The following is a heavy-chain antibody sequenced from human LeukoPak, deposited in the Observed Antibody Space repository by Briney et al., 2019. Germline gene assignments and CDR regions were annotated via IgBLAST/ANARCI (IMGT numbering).Heavy chain of an antibody. Sequence: GGSLRLSCAASGFTFRNYWMNWIRQAPGKGLEWVSYISSSGSTIYYADSVKGRFTISRDNAKNSLYLQMNSLRAEDTAVYYCARYQTAPPDPWGQGTLVTVSS. CDR3: ARYQTAPPDP. CDR1: GFTFRNYW. V-gene: IGHV3-11*01. J-gene: IGHJ5*02. CDR2: ISSSGSTI.